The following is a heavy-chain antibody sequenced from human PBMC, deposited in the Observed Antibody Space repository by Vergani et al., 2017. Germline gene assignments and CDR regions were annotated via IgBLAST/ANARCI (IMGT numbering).Heavy chain of an antibody. J-gene: IGHJ5*01. CDR1: GLMFNNYG. Sequence: VQLVESGGGVVQPGRSLRLSCETSGLMFNNYGMHWVRQAPGKGLEWVAVISSDGSNKHYADSVKGRFTISRDNAKNTLYLEMNSLRGDDTAIYYCVRARCSGPCFMSNWFDSWGQGTLVTVSS. CDR2: ISSDGSNK. V-gene: IGHV3-33*08. CDR3: VRARCSGPCFMSNWFDS. D-gene: IGHD5-12*01.